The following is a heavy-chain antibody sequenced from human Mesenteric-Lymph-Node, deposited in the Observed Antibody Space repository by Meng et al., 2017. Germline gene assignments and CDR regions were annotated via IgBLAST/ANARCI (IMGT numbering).Heavy chain of an antibody. D-gene: IGHD4-17*01. Sequence: GESLKISCAASGFTFSSYAMHWVRQAPGKGLEWVAVISYDGSNKYYADSVKGRFTISRDNSKNTLYLQMNSLRAEDTAVYYCARGKLRCDVWGQGTTVTVSS. CDR1: GFTFSSYA. J-gene: IGHJ6*02. V-gene: IGHV3-30*01. CDR2: ISYDGSNK. CDR3: ARGKLRCDV.